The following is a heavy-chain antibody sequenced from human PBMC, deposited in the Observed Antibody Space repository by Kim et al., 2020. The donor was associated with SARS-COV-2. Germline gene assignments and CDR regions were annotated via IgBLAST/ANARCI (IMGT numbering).Heavy chain of an antibody. V-gene: IGHV5-51*01. CDR3: ARVSSSFKDPFDP. CDR2: IFLGDSDT. CDR1: GSRFTNYW. Sequence: GESLKISCKVYGSRFTNYWIGWVRQMPGKGLEWMGVIFLGDSDTRYSPSFQGQVTISADKSIFTAYLQWSSLKASDTAMYYCARVSSSFKDPFDPWGQGTLVTVSS. J-gene: IGHJ5*02.